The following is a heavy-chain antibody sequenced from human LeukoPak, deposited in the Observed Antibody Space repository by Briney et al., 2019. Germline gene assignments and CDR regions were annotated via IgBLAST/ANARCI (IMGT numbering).Heavy chain of an antibody. Sequence: GGSLRLSCAASGYTFTNYWIHWVRQAPGKGLMWVSRINTDGSITAYADSVKGRFTVSRDNAKNTLSLQMNSLRAEDTALYYCAKDHVNAGRLDYWGQGTPVTVSS. CDR1: GYTFTNYW. CDR3: AKDHVNAGRLDY. J-gene: IGHJ4*02. D-gene: IGHD6-13*01. V-gene: IGHV3-74*01. CDR2: INTDGSIT.